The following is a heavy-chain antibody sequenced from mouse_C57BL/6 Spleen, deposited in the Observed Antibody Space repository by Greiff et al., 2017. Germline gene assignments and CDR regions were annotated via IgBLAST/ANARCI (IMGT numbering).Heavy chain of an antibody. V-gene: IGHV1-50*01. CDR1: GYTFTSYW. CDR2: IDPSASYT. CDR3: ARGKKNYGCSFDG. D-gene: IGHD1-1*02. J-gene: IGHJ1*03. Sequence: QVQLQQPGAELVKPGASVKLSCKASGYTFTSYWMQWVKQRPGQGLEWIGEIDPSASYTNYNQKFKGKATLTVDTSSSTAYMQLSSLTSEDSAVYYGARGKKNYGCSFDGWGTGTTVTVSS.